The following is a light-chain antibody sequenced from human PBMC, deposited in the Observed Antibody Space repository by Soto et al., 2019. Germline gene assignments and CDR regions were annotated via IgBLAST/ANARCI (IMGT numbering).Light chain of an antibody. J-gene: IGKJ1*01. CDR2: GAT. Sequence: EIVMTQSAATLSVSAGERATLSCGASQSVSILLAWYQQKPGQAPRLLIHGATTRATGIPARFSGSGYGTEFNLTISSLQTDDFATYYCQQYNSYPWTFGQGTKVDIK. CDR1: QSVSIL. V-gene: IGKV3-15*01. CDR3: QQYNSYPWT.